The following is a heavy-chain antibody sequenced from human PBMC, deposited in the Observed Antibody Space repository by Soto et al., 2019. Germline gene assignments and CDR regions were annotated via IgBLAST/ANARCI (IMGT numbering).Heavy chain of an antibody. Sequence: PSETLSLACTVCGDTIGNFYWSWIRQPAGKGLESIGRLSTSGRTNYSPSLQSRVTMSLDTSKNRFSLRLTSVSAADTAVYFCARGMGRYFDLWGRGTLVTGSS. CDR3: ARGMGRYFDL. CDR2: LSTSGRT. D-gene: IGHD2-8*01. J-gene: IGHJ2*01. V-gene: IGHV4-4*07. CDR1: GDTIGNFY.